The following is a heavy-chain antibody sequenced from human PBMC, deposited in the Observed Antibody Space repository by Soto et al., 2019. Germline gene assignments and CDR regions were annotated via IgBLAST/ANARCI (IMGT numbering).Heavy chain of an antibody. J-gene: IGHJ4*02. CDR2: IYYTGTT. D-gene: IGHD1-26*01. V-gene: IGHV4-39*01. Sequence: SETLSLTCTVSGGSISSTSYYWGWIRQPPGKGLEWIGSIYYTGTTYYNPSLKSRVTISVDTSKNQLSLKLTSVTAADTAVYYCARGIVGATTYFDYWGQGTLVTVSS. CDR1: GGSISSTSYY. CDR3: ARGIVGATTYFDY.